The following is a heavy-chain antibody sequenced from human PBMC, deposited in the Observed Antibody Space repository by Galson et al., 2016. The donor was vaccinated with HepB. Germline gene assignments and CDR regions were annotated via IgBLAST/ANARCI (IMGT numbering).Heavy chain of an antibody. CDR3: AREAIAAAGTHDAFDI. Sequence: SLRLSCAASGFTFKNYWMTWVRQAPGRGLEWVALMIYDGSKQYYADSVKGRFTISRDSSKNTLYLQMDSLRAEDTAVYYCAREAIAAAGTHDAFDIWGQGTMVTVCS. CDR2: MIYDGSKQ. D-gene: IGHD6-13*01. J-gene: IGHJ3*02. V-gene: IGHV3-30*03. CDR1: GFTFKNYW.